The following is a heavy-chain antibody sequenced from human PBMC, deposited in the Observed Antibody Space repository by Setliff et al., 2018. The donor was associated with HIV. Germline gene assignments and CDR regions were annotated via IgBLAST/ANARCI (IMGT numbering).Heavy chain of an antibody. D-gene: IGHD2-15*01. CDR1: GYSISSGYY. V-gene: IGHV4-38-2*02. CDR3: AAATTLLSPRA. Sequence: SETLSLTCTISGYSISSGYYWGWIRQPPGKGLEWIASINHSGSTNYNPSLKSRVTISVDTAKNQFSLKLSSVTAADTAVYYCAAATTLLSPRAWGQGTLVTVSS. CDR2: INHSGST. J-gene: IGHJ5*02.